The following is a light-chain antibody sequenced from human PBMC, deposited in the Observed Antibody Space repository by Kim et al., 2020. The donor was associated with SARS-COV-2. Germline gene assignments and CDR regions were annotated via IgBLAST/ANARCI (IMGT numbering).Light chain of an antibody. V-gene: IGLV3-1*01. J-gene: IGLJ3*02. CDR3: QAWDSSTDWV. CDR2: QDS. CDR1: TVGVKY. Sequence: VSPVQTASITCPGDTVGVKYASWYQKKPGQAPVLVIYQDSKRPSGMPARFSGSNSGNTATLTISGTQAMDEADYYCQAWDSSTDWVFGGGTQLT.